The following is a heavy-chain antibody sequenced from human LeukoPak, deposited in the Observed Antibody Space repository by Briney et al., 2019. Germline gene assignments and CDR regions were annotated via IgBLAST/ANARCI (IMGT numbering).Heavy chain of an antibody. CDR3: ARRYCSSTSCFLRAWFDP. Sequence: ASVKVSCKASGYTFTSYGISWVRQAPGQGLEWMGWISAYNGNTNYAQKLQGRVTMTTDTSTSTAYMELRSLRSDDTAVYFCARRYCSSTSCFLRAWFDPWGQGTLVTVSS. J-gene: IGHJ5*02. CDR2: ISAYNGNT. D-gene: IGHD2-2*01. CDR1: GYTFTSYG. V-gene: IGHV1-18*01.